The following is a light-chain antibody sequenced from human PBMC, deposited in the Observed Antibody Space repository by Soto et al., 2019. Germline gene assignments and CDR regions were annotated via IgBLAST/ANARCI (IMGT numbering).Light chain of an antibody. J-gene: IGKJ1*01. V-gene: IGKV3-20*01. CDR3: QQYGSSPWT. CDR1: QSVSSSY. Sequence: EIVLTQSPGTLSLSPGERATLSCRASQSVSSSYLAWYQQKPGQAPRLLLYGTSSRATGIPDRFSGRGSGKDFTLTINRLEPEDFAVYYCQQYGSSPWTFGQGTKVDIK. CDR2: GTS.